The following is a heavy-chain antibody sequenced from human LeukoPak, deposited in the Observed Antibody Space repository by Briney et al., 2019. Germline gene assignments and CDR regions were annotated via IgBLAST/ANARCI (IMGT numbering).Heavy chain of an antibody. CDR1: GGSISSYY. V-gene: IGHV4-59*08. Sequence: SETLSLTCTVSGGSISSYYWSWIRQPPGKGLEWIGYIYYSGSTNYNPSLKSRVTISVDTSKNQFSLKLSSVTAADTAVYYCARLLSRDGYNWVAHDAFDIWGQGTMVTVSS. CDR3: ARLLSRDGYNWVAHDAFDI. D-gene: IGHD5-12*01. J-gene: IGHJ3*02. CDR2: IYYSGST.